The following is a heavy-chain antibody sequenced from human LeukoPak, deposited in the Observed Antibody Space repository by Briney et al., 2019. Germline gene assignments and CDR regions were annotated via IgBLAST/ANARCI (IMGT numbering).Heavy chain of an antibody. CDR3: ARLIRYYYGSGSEN. J-gene: IGHJ4*02. Sequence: SETLSLTCTVSGGSISSSSYYWGWIRQPPGKGLEWIGSIYYSGSTYYNPSLKSRVTISVDTSKNQFYLKLSSVTAADTAVYYCARLIRYYYGSGSENWGQGTLVTVSS. V-gene: IGHV4-39*01. CDR2: IYYSGST. D-gene: IGHD3-10*01. CDR1: GGSISSSSYY.